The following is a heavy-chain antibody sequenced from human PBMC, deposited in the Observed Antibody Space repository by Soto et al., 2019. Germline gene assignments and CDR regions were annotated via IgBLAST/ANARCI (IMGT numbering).Heavy chain of an antibody. CDR2: ISWDGGST. D-gene: IGHD6-19*01. V-gene: IGHV3-43*01. J-gene: IGHJ6*02. CDR3: AKDIGTPGIAVAGERTYYYYGMDV. CDR1: GFTFDDYT. Sequence: PGGSLRLSCAASGFTFDDYTMHWVRQAPGKGLEWVSLISWDGGSTYYADSVKGRFTISRDNSKNSLYLQMNSLRTEDTALYYCAKDIGTPGIAVAGERTYYYYGMDVWGQGTTVTVSS.